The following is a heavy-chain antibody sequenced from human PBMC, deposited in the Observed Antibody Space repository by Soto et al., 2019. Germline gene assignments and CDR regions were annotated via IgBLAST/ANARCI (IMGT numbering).Heavy chain of an antibody. V-gene: IGHV3-30-3*01. CDR3: ARVPTVVTTAYYFDY. J-gene: IGHJ4*02. D-gene: IGHD4-17*01. CDR2: ISHDGSNK. CDR1: GFTFSSYA. Sequence: QVQLVESGGGVVQPGRSLRLSCAASGFTFSSYAMHWVRQAPGKGLEWVAVISHDGSNKYYADSVKGPFTISRDNSKNTLYLQMNTVRAEETAVYYCARVPTVVTTAYYFDYWGQGTLVKVSS.